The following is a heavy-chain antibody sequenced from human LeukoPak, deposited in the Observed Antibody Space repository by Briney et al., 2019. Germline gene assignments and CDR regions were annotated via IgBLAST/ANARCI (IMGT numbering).Heavy chain of an antibody. D-gene: IGHD3-10*01. V-gene: IGHV3-21*01. CDR2: ISTSSSYI. Sequence: GGSLRLSCAASGFTFSSYTMNWVRQGPGKGLEWVSSISTSSSYIHYADSVKGRFTISRDNAKNSLYLQMNSLRAEDTAVYYCARDPYGSGSYYSIYYYYYGMDVWGQGTTVTVSS. CDR3: ARDPYGSGSYYSIYYYYYGMDV. J-gene: IGHJ6*02. CDR1: GFTFSSYT.